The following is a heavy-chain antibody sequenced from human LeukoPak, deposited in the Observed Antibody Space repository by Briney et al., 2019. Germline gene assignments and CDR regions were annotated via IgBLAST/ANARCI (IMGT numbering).Heavy chain of an antibody. CDR2: IYYSETT. V-gene: IGHV4-39*01. Sequence: SETLSLTCTVSGGSVSSSGSYWGWIRQPPGKGLEWIGSIYYSETTYYNPSLKSRVTISVDTSKSQFSLKLTSVTAADTALYYCARTSYGSENYYDYWGQGILVTVSS. CDR3: ARTSYGSENYYDY. J-gene: IGHJ4*02. CDR1: GGSVSSSGSY. D-gene: IGHD3-10*01.